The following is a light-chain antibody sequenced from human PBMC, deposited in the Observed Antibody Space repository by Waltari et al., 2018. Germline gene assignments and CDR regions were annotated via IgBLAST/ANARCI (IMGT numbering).Light chain of an antibody. CDR1: QSVLYSPNRKND. Sequence: DFVMTQSPDSLAVSLGERATINCKSSQSVLYSPNRKNDLAWYQQKPGQPPNLTIYWASTRESGVPDRFSGSGSETDFTLTISSLQAEDVAVYYCHQYSTTPWTFGQGTKVEI. CDR2: WAS. J-gene: IGKJ1*01. CDR3: HQYSTTPWT. V-gene: IGKV4-1*01.